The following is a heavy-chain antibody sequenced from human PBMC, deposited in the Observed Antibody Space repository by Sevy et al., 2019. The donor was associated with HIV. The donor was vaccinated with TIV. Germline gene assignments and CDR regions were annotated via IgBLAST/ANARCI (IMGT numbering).Heavy chain of an antibody. V-gene: IGHV3-15*01. CDR1: GLNFNDDW. J-gene: IGHJ4*02. Sequence: GGSLRLSCAVSGLNFNDDWMNWVRQAPRKGLEWLGRIKSVSDGGATEYSAAVKGRFIISSDDSKNTVSLQMDSLKTDETAVYYCNTGQFVGNYWGQGTQVTVSS. CDR3: NTGQFVGNY. CDR2: IKSVSDGGAT. D-gene: IGHD3-10*01.